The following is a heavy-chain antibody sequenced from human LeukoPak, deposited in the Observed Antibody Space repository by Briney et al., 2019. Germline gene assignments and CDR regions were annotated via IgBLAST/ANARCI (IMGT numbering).Heavy chain of an antibody. CDR1: GYTFTGYY. V-gene: IGHV1-18*04. CDR3: AREGYCRSTSCFDP. D-gene: IGHD2-2*01. Sequence: ASVKVSCKASGYTFTGYYMHWARQAPGQGLEWMGWINAYNGNTNYAEKLQGRVTMTTDTSTSTAYMELRSLRSDDTAVYYCAREGYCRSTSCFDPWGQGTLVTVSS. CDR2: INAYNGNT. J-gene: IGHJ5*02.